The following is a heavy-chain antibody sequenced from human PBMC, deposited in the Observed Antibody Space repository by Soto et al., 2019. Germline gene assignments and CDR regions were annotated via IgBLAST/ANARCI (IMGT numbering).Heavy chain of an antibody. CDR3: SRDAPLWFGELSQ. V-gene: IGHV4-30-2*01. D-gene: IGHD3-10*01. CDR2: IYHSGST. J-gene: IGHJ4*02. Sequence: SETLSLTCAVSGGSISSGGYSWSWIRQPPGKGLEWIGYIYHSGSTYYNPSLKSRVTISVDRSKNQFSLTLSSVTAADTAVYYWSRDAPLWFGELSQWGQGTLVTVSS. CDR1: GGSISSGGYS.